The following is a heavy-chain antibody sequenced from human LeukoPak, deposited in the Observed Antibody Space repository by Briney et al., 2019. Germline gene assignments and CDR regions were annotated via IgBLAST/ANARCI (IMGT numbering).Heavy chain of an antibody. V-gene: IGHV4-59*01. CDR2: INYIGST. D-gene: IGHD3-3*01. CDR3: ARIYYDFWGGYYFDY. Sequence: SETLSLTCTVSGGSISDYYWSWIRQPPGKGLEWIGYINYIGSTNYNPSLKSRVTMSLDTSKNQFTLKLSSVTAADTAVYYCARIYYDFWGGYYFDYWGQGTLVTVSS. J-gene: IGHJ4*02. CDR1: GGSISDYY.